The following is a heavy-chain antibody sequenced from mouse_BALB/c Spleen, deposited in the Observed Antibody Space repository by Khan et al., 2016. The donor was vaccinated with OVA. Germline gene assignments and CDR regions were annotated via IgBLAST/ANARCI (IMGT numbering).Heavy chain of an antibody. CDR3: TRSRCYCSSYFDY. CDR1: GYTFSGYW. J-gene: IGHJ2*01. D-gene: IGHD1-1*01. V-gene: IGHV1-9*01. CDR2: ILPGSGST. Sequence: VQLQESGAELMKPGASVKISCKATGYTFSGYWIEWVKQRPGHGLEWIGEILPGSGSTKYNEKFKGKATLTADTSSNTAYMQLSSLTSEDSAVYYCTRSRCYCSSYFDYWGQGTTLPVSS.